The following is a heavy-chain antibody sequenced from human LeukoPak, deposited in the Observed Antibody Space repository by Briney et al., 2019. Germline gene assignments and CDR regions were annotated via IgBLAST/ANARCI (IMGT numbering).Heavy chain of an antibody. Sequence: GGSLRLSCAASGFTFSTYAMSWVRQAPGKGLDWVSAISGSGGTPYYADSVKGRFTISRDNSKNTLYLQMNSLRAEDAAVYYCAKAYSSSQSFDYWGQGTLVTVSS. CDR3: AKAYSSSQSFDY. CDR1: GFTFSTYA. D-gene: IGHD6-13*01. J-gene: IGHJ4*02. CDR2: ISGSGGTP. V-gene: IGHV3-23*01.